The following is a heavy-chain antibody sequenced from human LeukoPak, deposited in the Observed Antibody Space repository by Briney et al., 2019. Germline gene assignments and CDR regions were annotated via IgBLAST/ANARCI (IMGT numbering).Heavy chain of an antibody. V-gene: IGHV4-59*12. CDR3: ASLGPGYANNYYYYLDV. CDR2: IYYSGST. J-gene: IGHJ6*03. CDR1: GGSISSYY. D-gene: IGHD2-8*01. Sequence: SETLSLTCTVSGGSISSYYWSWIRQPPGKGLEWIGYIYYSGSTNYNPSLKSRVTISVDTSKNQFSLKLSSVTAADTAVYYCASLGPGYANNYYYYLDVWGKGTTVT.